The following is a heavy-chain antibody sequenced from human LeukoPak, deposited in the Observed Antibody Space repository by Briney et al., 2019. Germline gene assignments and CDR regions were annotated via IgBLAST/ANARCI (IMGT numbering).Heavy chain of an antibody. D-gene: IGHD3-16*01. J-gene: IGHJ4*02. Sequence: SGPTLVNPTQTLTLTCTFSGFSLSTNGVGGGWIRQPPGKALEWLALIYWNDDKRYSLSLKNRLTITKDTSKTQVVLTMTNMDPVDTATYYCAHAGLTSSFDYWGQGSLVTVSS. V-gene: IGHV2-5*01. CDR2: IYWNDDK. CDR1: GFSLSTNGVG. CDR3: AHAGLTSSFDY.